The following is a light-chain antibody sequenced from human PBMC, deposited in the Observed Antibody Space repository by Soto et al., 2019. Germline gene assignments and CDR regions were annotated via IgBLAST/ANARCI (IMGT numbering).Light chain of an antibody. Sequence: EIVLTQSPGTLSLSPGERATLSCRASQRVTTNYLAWYQQKPGQAPRLLIYGASIRATGIPDRFSGSGSGTDVSLTITRLEPEDFAVYFCQHDTDSPLTFGQGTKVEV. V-gene: IGKV3-20*01. CDR3: QHDTDSPLT. CDR1: QRVTTNY. CDR2: GAS. J-gene: IGKJ1*01.